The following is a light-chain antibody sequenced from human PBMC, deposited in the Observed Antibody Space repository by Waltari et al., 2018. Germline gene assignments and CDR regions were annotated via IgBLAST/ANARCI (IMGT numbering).Light chain of an antibody. J-gene: IGKJ3*01. CDR3: QQYSSSPLT. CDR1: QSVNNY. Sequence: EIVLTQSPGTLSLSPGERATLSCRASQSVNNYLAWFQQKPGQALRLLIHGASSRATGIPDRISGSGSGTDFTLTISGLEPQDFAVYYCQQYSSSPLTFGPGTKVDIK. V-gene: IGKV3-20*01. CDR2: GAS.